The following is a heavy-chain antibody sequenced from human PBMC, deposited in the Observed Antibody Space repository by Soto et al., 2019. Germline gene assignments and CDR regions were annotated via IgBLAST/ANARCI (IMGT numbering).Heavy chain of an antibody. CDR1: GFTFSSYG. CDR3: ALESGYHSAQ. V-gene: IGHV3-30*03. Sequence: QVQLVESGGGVVQPGRSLRLSCAVSGFTFSSYGMHWVRQAPGKGLEWVTGISNDGSDTKYSGSVKGRFTVTRDNSKKWPSLQMNILRPVDMAIYFGALESGYHSAQWGHGALVNVSS. D-gene: IGHD5-12*01. J-gene: IGHJ4*01. CDR2: ISNDGSDT.